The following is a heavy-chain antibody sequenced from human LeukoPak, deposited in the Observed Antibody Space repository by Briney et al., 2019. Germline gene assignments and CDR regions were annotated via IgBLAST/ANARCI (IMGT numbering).Heavy chain of an antibody. D-gene: IGHD3-10*01. V-gene: IGHV4-39*07. CDR1: GGSIITNSYY. CDR3: ARGVLWFGDLEYFDY. Sequence: PSETLSLTCTVSGGSIITNSYYWDWVRQPPGQGLEWIGSFYSSGTTYSGTTYYNPSLKSRVTISVDTSKNQFSLKLSSVTAADTAVYYCARGVLWFGDLEYFDYWGQGTLVTVSS. J-gene: IGHJ4*02. CDR2: FYSSGTT.